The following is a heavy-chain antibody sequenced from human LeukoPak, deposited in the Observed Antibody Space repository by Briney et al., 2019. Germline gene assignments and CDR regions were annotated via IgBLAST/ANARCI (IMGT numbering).Heavy chain of an antibody. Sequence: ASVKVSCKASGYTFTSYGISWVRQAPGQGLEWMGWISAYNGNTNYAQKLQGRVTMTTDTSTSTAYMELSSLRSEDTAVYYCARGGLVMVEATNWFDPWGQGTLVTVSS. V-gene: IGHV1-18*01. CDR2: ISAYNGNT. CDR3: ARGGLVMVEATNWFDP. CDR1: GYTFTSYG. J-gene: IGHJ5*02. D-gene: IGHD2-15*01.